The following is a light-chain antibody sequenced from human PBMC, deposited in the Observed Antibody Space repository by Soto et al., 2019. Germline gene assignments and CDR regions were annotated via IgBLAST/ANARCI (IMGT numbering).Light chain of an antibody. CDR1: QSVSSY. V-gene: IGKV3-11*01. CDR2: DAS. J-gene: IGKJ2*01. CDR3: QQRSNWPPA. Sequence: EIVLTQSPATLSLSPGERATLSCRASQSVSSYLAWYQQKPGQAPRLLIYDASNRATGIPARFSGSGSGTDFTLTIRSVEPEDFAVYYCQQRSNWPPAFGQGTKLEIK.